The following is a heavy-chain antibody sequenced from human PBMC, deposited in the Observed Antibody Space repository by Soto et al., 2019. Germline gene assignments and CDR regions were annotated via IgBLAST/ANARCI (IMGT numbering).Heavy chain of an antibody. D-gene: IGHD3-9*01. CDR1: GDSINRDIDY. CDR3: ARLEGLATISYYFDF. J-gene: IGHJ4*02. Sequence: SETLSLTCSVSGDSINRDIDYWGWIRQPPGKGLEWIGSIYYRGNTYYNPSLQTRVTISLDKSKSQFSLRLNSVTAADSAVYFCARLEGLATISYYFDFWGQGAQVTVSS. V-gene: IGHV4-39*01. CDR2: IYYRGNT.